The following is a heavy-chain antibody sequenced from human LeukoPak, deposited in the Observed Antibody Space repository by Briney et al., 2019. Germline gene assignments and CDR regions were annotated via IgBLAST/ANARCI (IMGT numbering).Heavy chain of an antibody. CDR3: AFSSGSYNFDY. V-gene: IGHV1-2*02. D-gene: IGHD1-26*01. CDR2: INPNSGGT. CDR1: GYTFTGYY. Sequence: GASVKLSCKASGYTFTGYYMHWVRHAPGQGLGWVGWINPNSGGTNYAQKFQGRVTMTRDTSISTAYMELSRLRSDDTAVYYCAFSSGSYNFDYWGQGTLVTVSS. J-gene: IGHJ4*02.